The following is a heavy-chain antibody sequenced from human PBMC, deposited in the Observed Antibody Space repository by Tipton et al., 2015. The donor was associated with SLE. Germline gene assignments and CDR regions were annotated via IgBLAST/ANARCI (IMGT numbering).Heavy chain of an antibody. D-gene: IGHD6-13*01. CDR2: IYHSGST. CDR3: ARVIAAAGTYYFDY. Sequence: TLSLTCAVSGYSISSGYYWGWIRQPPGKGLEWIGSIYHSGSTYYNPSLKSRVTISVDTSKNQFSLKLSSVTAADTAVYYCARVIAAAGTYYFDYWGQGTLVTVSS. V-gene: IGHV4-38-2*01. CDR1: GYSISSGYY. J-gene: IGHJ4*02.